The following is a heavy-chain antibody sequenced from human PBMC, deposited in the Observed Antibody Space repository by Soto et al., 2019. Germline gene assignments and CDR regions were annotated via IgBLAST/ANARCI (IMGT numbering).Heavy chain of an antibody. J-gene: IGHJ4*02. D-gene: IGHD6-6*01. CDR3: ARDEGSSSSGGFDY. Sequence: SETLSLTCTVSGGSISSYYWSWIRQPPGKGLEWIGYIYYSGSTNYNPSLKSRVTISVDTSKNQFSLKLSSVTAADTAVYYCARDEGSSSSGGFDYWGQGTLVTVSS. V-gene: IGHV4-59*01. CDR1: GGSISSYY. CDR2: IYYSGST.